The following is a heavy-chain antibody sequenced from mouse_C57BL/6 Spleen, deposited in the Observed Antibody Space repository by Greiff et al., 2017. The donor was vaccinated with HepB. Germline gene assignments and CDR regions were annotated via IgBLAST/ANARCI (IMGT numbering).Heavy chain of an antibody. CDR2: LWTGGGT. D-gene: IGHD3-2*02. CDR1: GFSLTSYA. J-gene: IGHJ4*01. Sequence: QVQLKESGPGLVAPSQSLSITCTVSGFSLTSYAISWVRQPPGKGLEWLGVLWTGGGTNYNSALKSRLSISKDNSKSQVFLKMNSLQTDDTARYYCARKRAQAYYAMDYWGQGTSVTVSS. V-gene: IGHV2-9-1*01. CDR3: ARKRAQAYYAMDY.